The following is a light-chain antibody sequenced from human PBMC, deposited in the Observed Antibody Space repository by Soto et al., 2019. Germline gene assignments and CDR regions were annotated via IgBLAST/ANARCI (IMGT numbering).Light chain of an antibody. J-gene: IGLJ1*01. CDR2: DVT. CDR1: SSDVGGFKY. Sequence: QSALSQPASVSGSPGQSITISCTGTSSDVGGFKYVSWYQHQPGKAPKLIIYDVTKRPSGVSNRFSGSKSGNTASLTISGIQAEDEGDYYCGSITRSSTSVFGTGTKV. CDR3: GSITRSSTSV. V-gene: IGLV2-14*01.